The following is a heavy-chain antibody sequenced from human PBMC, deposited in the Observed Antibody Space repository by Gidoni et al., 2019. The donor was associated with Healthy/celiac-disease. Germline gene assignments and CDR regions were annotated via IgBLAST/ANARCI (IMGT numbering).Heavy chain of an antibody. CDR1: GFTFSSYA. Sequence: EVQLLESGGGLVQPGGSLRLSCAASGFTFSSYAMCWVRQAPGKGLEWVSAISGSGGSTYYADSVKGRFTISRDNSKNTLYLQMNSLRAEDTAVYYCAKDYGSSSSYYYYDGMDVWGQGTTVTVSS. J-gene: IGHJ6*02. CDR2: ISGSGGST. CDR3: AKDYGSSSSYYYYDGMDV. D-gene: IGHD6-6*01. V-gene: IGHV3-23*01.